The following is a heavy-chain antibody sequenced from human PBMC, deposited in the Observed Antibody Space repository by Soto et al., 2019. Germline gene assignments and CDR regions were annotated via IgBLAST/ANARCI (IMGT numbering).Heavy chain of an antibody. CDR3: ARDRPYSGSYWDAFDI. V-gene: IGHV4-61*01. CDR1: GGSVISGSDY. CDR2: IYYTGST. D-gene: IGHD1-26*01. Sequence: SETLARTCTVSGGSVISGSDYGSGMRQPPWKVLQGSGYIYYTGSTNDNPALKSRVTISVDTSKNQFSLKLSSVTAADTAVYYCARDRPYSGSYWDAFDIWGQGTMVNVSS. J-gene: IGHJ3*02.